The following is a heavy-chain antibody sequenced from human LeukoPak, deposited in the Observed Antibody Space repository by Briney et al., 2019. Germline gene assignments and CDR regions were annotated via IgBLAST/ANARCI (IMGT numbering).Heavy chain of an antibody. Sequence: PGGSLRLSCAASGFTFSSYSMNWVRQAPGKGLEWVSSISSSSSYIYYADSVKGRFTISRDNAKNSLYLQMNSLRAEDTALYYCAKDISDGSSVYFDYWGQGTLVTVSS. V-gene: IGHV3-21*04. J-gene: IGHJ4*02. D-gene: IGHD3-10*01. CDR3: AKDISDGSSVYFDY. CDR1: GFTFSSYS. CDR2: ISSSSSYI.